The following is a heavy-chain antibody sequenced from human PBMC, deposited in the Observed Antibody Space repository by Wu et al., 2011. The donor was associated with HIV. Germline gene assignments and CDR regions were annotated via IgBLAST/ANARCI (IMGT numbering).Heavy chain of an antibody. V-gene: IGHV1-2*02. CDR3: ARDWGGTLVVYLLDS. J-gene: IGHJ4*02. CDR1: GYTFINYD. CDR2: INPNSGGT. D-gene: IGHD2-8*02. Sequence: QEQLVQSGAEVKEPGASVKVSCQASGYTFINYDINWVRQAAGQGLEWMGWINPNSGGTHYAQKFQGRVTMTRDTSINTAYMELSSLKSDDTAVYYCARDWGGTLVVYLLDSWGQGTLVTVSS.